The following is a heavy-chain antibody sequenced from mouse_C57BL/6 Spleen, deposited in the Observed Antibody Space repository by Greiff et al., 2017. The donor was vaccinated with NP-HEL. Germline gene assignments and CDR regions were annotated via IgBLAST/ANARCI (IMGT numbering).Heavy chain of an antibody. J-gene: IGHJ4*01. D-gene: IGHD2-5*01. V-gene: IGHV1-18*01. CDR1: GYTFTDYN. Sequence: VQLKQSGPELVKPGASVKIPCKASGYTFTDYNMDWVKQSHGKSLEWIGDINPNNGGTIYNQKFKGKATLTVDKSSSTAYMELRSLTSEDTAVYYCARASYSNLYAMDYWGQGTSVTVSS. CDR3: ARASYSNLYAMDY. CDR2: INPNNGGT.